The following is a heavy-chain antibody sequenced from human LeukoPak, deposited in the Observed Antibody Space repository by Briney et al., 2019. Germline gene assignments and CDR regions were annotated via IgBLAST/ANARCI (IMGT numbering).Heavy chain of an antibody. V-gene: IGHV3-30*02. CDR1: GFTFSSYG. CDR3: AKGISIAVAGYFDY. D-gene: IGHD6-19*01. J-gene: IGHJ4*02. CDR2: IRYDGSNK. Sequence: GGSLRLSCAASGFTFSSYGMHWVRQAPGKGLEWVAFIRYDGSNKYYADSVKGRFTISRDNSKNTLYLQMNSLRAEDTAVYYCAKGISIAVAGYFDYWGQGTLVTVSS.